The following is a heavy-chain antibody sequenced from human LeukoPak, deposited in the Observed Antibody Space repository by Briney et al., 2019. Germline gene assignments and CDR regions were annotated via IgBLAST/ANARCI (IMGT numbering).Heavy chain of an antibody. CDR3: ARTTGNGHWLIQF. CDR1: GFTFRNYW. Sequence: GGSLRLSCAASGFTFRNYWMGWVRQAPGKGLEWVANTKPDGSAEYYADSVRGRFTISRDNSKNTLFLQLNSLSAEDTGVYYCARTTGNGHWLIQFWGQGTLVTVSS. V-gene: IGHV3-7*03. CDR2: TKPDGSAE. D-gene: IGHD4-23*01. J-gene: IGHJ4*02.